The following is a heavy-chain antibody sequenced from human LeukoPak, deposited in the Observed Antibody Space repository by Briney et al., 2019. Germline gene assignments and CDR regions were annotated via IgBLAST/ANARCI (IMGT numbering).Heavy chain of an antibody. J-gene: IGHJ4*02. V-gene: IGHV1-8*01. CDR2: TNPNSGNT. Sequence: GASVKVSCKASGYTFTSYDINWVRQATGQGLEWMGWTNPNSGNTGYAQKFQGRVTMTRNTSISTAYMELSSLRSEDTAVYYCATSPRYSYGREGSFDYWGQGTLVTVSS. CDR3: ATSPRYSYGREGSFDY. CDR1: GYTFTSYD. D-gene: IGHD5-18*01.